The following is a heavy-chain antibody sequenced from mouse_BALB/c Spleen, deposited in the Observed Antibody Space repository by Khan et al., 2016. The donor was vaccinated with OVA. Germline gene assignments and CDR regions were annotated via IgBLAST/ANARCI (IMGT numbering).Heavy chain of an antibody. CDR2: TNPTNGRT. D-gene: IGHD1-1*01. J-gene: IGHJ2*01. V-gene: IGHV1S81*02. CDR1: GYTFTSYW. Sequence: QVQLQQSGAELVKAGASVKMSCKASGYTFTSYWMHWVKQRLGQGLEWFAETNPTNGRTYYNEKFKSKATLTVDQSSSTAYMLLSGPTFEDSAVYYCARIKKIVATYFDYWGQGTTLTVSS. CDR3: ARIKKIVATYFDY.